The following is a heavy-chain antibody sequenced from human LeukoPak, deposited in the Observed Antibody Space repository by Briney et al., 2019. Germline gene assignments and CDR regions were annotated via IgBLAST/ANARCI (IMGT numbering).Heavy chain of an antibody. V-gene: IGHV1-2*06. Sequence: ASVKVSCKASGYTFTGYYMHCVRQAPGQGLEWMGRINPNSGGTNYAQKFQGRVTMTRDTSISTAYMELSRLRSDDTAVYYCASTQGDYGDYFDYWGQGTLVTVSS. D-gene: IGHD4-17*01. CDR1: GYTFTGYY. J-gene: IGHJ4*02. CDR2: INPNSGGT. CDR3: ASTQGDYGDYFDY.